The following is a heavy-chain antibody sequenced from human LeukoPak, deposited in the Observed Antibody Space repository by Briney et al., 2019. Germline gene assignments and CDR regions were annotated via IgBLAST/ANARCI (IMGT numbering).Heavy chain of an antibody. CDR3: ARGSSDWYSYLDY. D-gene: IGHD6-19*01. CDR1: GFNVSSNY. CDR2: IYSDGST. Sequence: GGSLRLSRAASGFNVSSNYMNWVRQVPGKGLEWVSVIYSDGSTYYADSVKGRFIISRDNSKNTLFLQMNSLRAEDTAVYYCARGSSDWYSYLDYWGQGTLVTASS. J-gene: IGHJ4*02. V-gene: IGHV3-66*01.